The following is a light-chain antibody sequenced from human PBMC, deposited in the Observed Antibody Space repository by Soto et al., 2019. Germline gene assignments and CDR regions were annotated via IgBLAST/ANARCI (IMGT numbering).Light chain of an antibody. CDR1: QSVSTK. CDR2: DAS. CDR3: QQDNTWPPAWT. J-gene: IGKJ1*01. V-gene: IGKV3-15*01. Sequence: EIVMTQSPATMSVSPGQRATLSCRASQSVSTKLAWYQQRPGQAPRLLIHDASTRATGIPARFSGSGSGTEFTLTISSLQSEDFAVYYCQQDNTWPPAWTVGQGTKVEIK.